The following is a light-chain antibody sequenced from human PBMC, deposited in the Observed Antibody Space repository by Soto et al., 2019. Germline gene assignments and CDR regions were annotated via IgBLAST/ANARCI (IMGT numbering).Light chain of an antibody. V-gene: IGKV1-39*01. CDR3: QQSYNTPIT. Sequence: DIQMTQSPSSLSASVGDRVTITCRASQSISSFLNWYQKKPGEAPKLLISAASSLKSGVTTRFRGSRCGTDYTLTISSQQPEDFGTYYYQQSYNTPITFGQGTKVEIK. CDR2: AAS. J-gene: IGKJ1*01. CDR1: QSISSF.